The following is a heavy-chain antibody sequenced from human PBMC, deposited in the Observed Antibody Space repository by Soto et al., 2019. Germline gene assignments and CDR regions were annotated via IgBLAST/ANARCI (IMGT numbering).Heavy chain of an antibody. CDR3: ARLYGLDAFDI. J-gene: IGHJ3*02. V-gene: IGHV4-34*01. CDR2: INHSGST. Sequence: SETLSLTCAVYGGSFSGYYWSWIRQPPGKGLEWIGEINHSGSTNYNPSLKSRVTISVDTSKNQFSLKMSSVTAADTAVYYCARLYGLDAFDIWGQGTMVTVSS. D-gene: IGHD3-16*02. CDR1: GGSFSGYY.